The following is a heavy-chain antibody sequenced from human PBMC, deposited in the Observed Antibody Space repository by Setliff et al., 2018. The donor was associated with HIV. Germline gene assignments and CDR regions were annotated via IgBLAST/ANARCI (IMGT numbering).Heavy chain of an antibody. CDR3: ARGPSGGGFYYMDV. Sequence: NPSETLSLTCTVSGDSFSNYYWSWIRQPPGKGLEWIGYVFYTGSATYNPSLKSRVSISVDRSTNRFSLMLHSVTAADTAVYYCARGPSGGGFYYMDVWGKGTTVTVS. V-gene: IGHV4-59*01. J-gene: IGHJ6*03. CDR2: VFYTGSA. D-gene: IGHD2-15*01. CDR1: GDSFSNYY.